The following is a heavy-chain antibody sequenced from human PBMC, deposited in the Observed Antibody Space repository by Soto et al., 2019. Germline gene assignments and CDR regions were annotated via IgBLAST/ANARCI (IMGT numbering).Heavy chain of an antibody. CDR1: GYSFTNYW. CDR3: ARLGSMPTICYFDY. D-gene: IGHD3-10*01. J-gene: IGHJ4*02. Sequence: GGSLKISCKVSGYSFTNYWIGWVRQMPGKGLEWMGIIYPGDSDTTYSPSFQGQVTISVDKSISTAYLQWSSLKASDTAMYYCARLGSMPTICYFDYWGQGTLVTVSS. CDR2: IYPGDSDT. V-gene: IGHV5-51*01.